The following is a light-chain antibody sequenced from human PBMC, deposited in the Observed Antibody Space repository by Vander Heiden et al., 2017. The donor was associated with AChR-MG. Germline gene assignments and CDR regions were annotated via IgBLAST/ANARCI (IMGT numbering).Light chain of an antibody. J-gene: IGKJ2*01. CDR2: GAS. CDR1: QSVTSSY. Sequence: EILLTQSPGTLSLSPGERATLSCRASQSVTSSYLAWYQQKPGQAPRLLIYGASSRATGIPDRFSGSGYGTDFTLTISRREPEDFAVYYCQQYGRSPLSTFGQGTKLEIK. V-gene: IGKV3-20*01. CDR3: QQYGRSPLST.